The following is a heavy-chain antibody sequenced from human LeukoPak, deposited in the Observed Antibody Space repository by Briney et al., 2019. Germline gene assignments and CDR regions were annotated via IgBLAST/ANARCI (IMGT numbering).Heavy chain of an antibody. V-gene: IGHV3-7*01. J-gene: IGHJ3*02. CDR3: ARELPKGVGAFDI. D-gene: IGHD1-26*01. CDR1: GFTFSSHW. CDR2: VKQDVNEK. Sequence: GGSLRLSCAASGFTFSSHWMTWVRQAPGKGLEWVASVKQDVNEKYYVDSVKGRFTISRDNAKNSLFLQMNSLRVEDTAVYYCARELPKGVGAFDIWGQGTMVTVSS.